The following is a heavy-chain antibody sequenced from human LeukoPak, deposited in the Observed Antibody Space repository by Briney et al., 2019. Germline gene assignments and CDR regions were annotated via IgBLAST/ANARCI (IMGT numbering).Heavy chain of an antibody. CDR3: ARGAAGYSYG. D-gene: IGHD5-18*01. J-gene: IGHJ4*02. Sequence: PSETLSLTCTVSGGSISSYYWSWIRQPPGKGLEWIGHIYHSGSTNYNPSLKSRVTISIDTSKNQFSLRLSSVTAADTAVYYCARGAAGYSYGRGQGTLVTVSS. CDR1: GGSISSYY. CDR2: IYHSGST. V-gene: IGHV4-59*01.